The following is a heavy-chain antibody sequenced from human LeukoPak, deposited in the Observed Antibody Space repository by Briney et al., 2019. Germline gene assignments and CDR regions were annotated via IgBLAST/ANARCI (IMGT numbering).Heavy chain of an antibody. CDR2: IYYSGST. CDR1: GGSISSYY. J-gene: IGHJ6*03. V-gene: IGHV4-59*12. CDR3: ASLQGYCSGNRCPSSANYYYYMDV. D-gene: IGHD2-15*01. Sequence: PSETLSLTCTVSGGSISSYYWSWIRQPPGKGLEWIGYIYYSGSTKYNPSLKSRVTISVDTSKNQFSLKVNSVTAADTAVYYCASLQGYCSGNRCPSSANYYYYMDVWGKGTTVTVSS.